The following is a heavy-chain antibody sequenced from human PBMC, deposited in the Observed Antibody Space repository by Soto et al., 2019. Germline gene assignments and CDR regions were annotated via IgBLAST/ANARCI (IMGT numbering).Heavy chain of an antibody. V-gene: IGHV1-69*01. CDR1: GGTFSSYA. Sequence: QVQLVQSGAEVKKPGSSVKVSCKASGGTFSSYAISWVRQAPGQGLEWMGGIIPIFGTANYAQKFQGRVKLTADESTSTAYMELSSLRSEDTAVYYCAHLAYYYDSSGYYTGYVQHWGQGTLVTVSS. D-gene: IGHD3-22*01. CDR2: IIPIFGTA. J-gene: IGHJ1*01. CDR3: AHLAYYYDSSGYYTGYVQH.